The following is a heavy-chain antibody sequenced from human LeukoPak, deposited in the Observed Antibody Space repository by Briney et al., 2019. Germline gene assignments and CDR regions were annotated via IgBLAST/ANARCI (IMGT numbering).Heavy chain of an antibody. CDR3: ARDRTWFGEVLEAFDI. CDR1: GYTFTGYY. Sequence: ASVKVSCKASGYTFTGYYMHWVRQAPGQGLEWMGWINPNSGGTNYAQKFRGRVTMTRDTSISTAYMELSRLRSDDTAVYYCARDRTWFGEVLEAFDIWGQGTMVTVSS. D-gene: IGHD3-10*01. V-gene: IGHV1-2*02. J-gene: IGHJ3*02. CDR2: INPNSGGT.